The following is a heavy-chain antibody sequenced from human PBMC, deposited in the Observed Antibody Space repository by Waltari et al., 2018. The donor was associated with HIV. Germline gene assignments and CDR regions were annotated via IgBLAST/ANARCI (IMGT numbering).Heavy chain of an antibody. CDR1: GFTVRSKF. CDR2: IYSGGST. CDR3: ASDQSRDTATGDL. D-gene: IGHD5-18*01. J-gene: IGHJ5*02. V-gene: IGHV3-53*01. Sequence: EVQLVESGGGLIQPGGSLRLSCVATGFTVRSKFMSWVRQAPGKGLEWVSFIYSGGSTYYADSVRGRFTISRDNSKNTVYLQMNSLRVEDTAVYYCASDQSRDTATGDLWGQGTLVTVSS.